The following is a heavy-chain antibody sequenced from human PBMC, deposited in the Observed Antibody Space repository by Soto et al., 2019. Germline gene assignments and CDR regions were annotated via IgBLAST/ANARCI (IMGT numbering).Heavy chain of an antibody. Sequence: EVQLVESGGGLVQPGGSLRLSCAASGFTVSSNYMSWVRQAPGKGLEWVSVIYSGGSTYYADSVKGRFTISRDNSKNTLYLQMHRLRAGDAAVYYCARGLGYYYDSSGYFPVFDYWGQGTLVTVSS. D-gene: IGHD3-22*01. CDR2: IYSGGST. J-gene: IGHJ4*02. CDR3: ARGLGYYYDSSGYFPVFDY. V-gene: IGHV3-66*01. CDR1: GFTVSSNY.